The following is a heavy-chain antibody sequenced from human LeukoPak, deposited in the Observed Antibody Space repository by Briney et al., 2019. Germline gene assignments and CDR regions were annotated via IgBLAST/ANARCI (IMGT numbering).Heavy chain of an antibody. CDR3: ARGRLVGATIDY. Sequence: ASVKVSCKASGYTFTSYDINWVRKATGQELKWMGWMNPNSGNTGYAQQFQGRVTMTRNTSISTAYMELSSLRSEDTAVYYCARGRLVGATIDYWGQGTLVTVSS. J-gene: IGHJ4*02. CDR2: MNPNSGNT. D-gene: IGHD1-26*01. CDR1: GYTFTSYD. V-gene: IGHV1-8*01.